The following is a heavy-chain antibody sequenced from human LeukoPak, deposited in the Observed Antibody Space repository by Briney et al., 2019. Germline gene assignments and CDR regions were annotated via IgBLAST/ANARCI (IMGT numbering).Heavy chain of an antibody. J-gene: IGHJ4*02. Sequence: ASVKVSCKASGYTFTGYYMHWVRQAPGQGLEWMGWINPNSGGTNYAQKFQDRVTVTRDTSISTAYMELSRLRSDDTAVYYCARGPKYIASTGPHYFDYWGQGTLVTVSS. CDR2: INPNSGGT. D-gene: IGHD1-1*01. CDR3: ARGPKYIASTGPHYFDY. CDR1: GYTFTGYY. V-gene: IGHV1-2*02.